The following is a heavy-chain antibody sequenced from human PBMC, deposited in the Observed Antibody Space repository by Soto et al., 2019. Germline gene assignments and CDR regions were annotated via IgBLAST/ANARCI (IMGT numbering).Heavy chain of an antibody. D-gene: IGHD3-22*01. Sequence: SGPTLVNPTQTLTLTCTFSGFSPSTSGVGVGWIRQPPGKALERLALIYWDDDKRYSPSLKSRLTITKDTSKNQVVLTMTNMDPVDTATYYCAHSGYYYDSSGYYPETSFDYWGQGTLVTVSS. CDR3: AHSGYYYDSSGYYPETSFDY. CDR1: GFSPSTSGVG. V-gene: IGHV2-5*02. CDR2: IYWDDDK. J-gene: IGHJ4*02.